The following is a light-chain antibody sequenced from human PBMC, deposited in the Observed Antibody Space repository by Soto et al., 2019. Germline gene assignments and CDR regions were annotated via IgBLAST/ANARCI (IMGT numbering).Light chain of an antibody. CDR1: SSDVGSYNR. CDR3: SSYTTSSTYV. V-gene: IGLV2-18*02. Sequence: VLTQPPSVSGSPGQSVAISCTGTSSDVGSYNRVSWYQQPPGTAPKLMIYDVSNRPSGVPDHFSGSKSGNTASLTISGLQAEDEADYYCSSYTTSSTYVFGTGTKVTVL. J-gene: IGLJ1*01. CDR2: DVS.